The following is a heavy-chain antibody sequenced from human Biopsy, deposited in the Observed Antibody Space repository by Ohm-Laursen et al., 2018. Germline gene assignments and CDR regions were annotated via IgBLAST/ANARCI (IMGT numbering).Heavy chain of an antibody. J-gene: IGHJ4*02. D-gene: IGHD1-26*01. Sequence: SETLSLTCAVSGYSISSGYYWGWIRQPPGQGLEWIGSIYHSGSTYYNPSLKSRVTISVDRSKNHFSLELSSVTAADTAVYYCARVGVGAPSIDYFDSWGQGALVTVSS. V-gene: IGHV4-38-2*01. CDR2: IYHSGST. CDR1: GYSISSGYY. CDR3: ARVGVGAPSIDYFDS.